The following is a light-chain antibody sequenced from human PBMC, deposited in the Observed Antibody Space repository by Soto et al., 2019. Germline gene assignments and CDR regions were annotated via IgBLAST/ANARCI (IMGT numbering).Light chain of an antibody. V-gene: IGKV3-15*01. CDR1: QNVRSN. CDR2: GAS. CDR3: QQYHNWPIT. Sequence: EIVVSQSPATLSVSKGERATLSCRASQNVRSNLAWYQQKPGQAPRLLIYGASTRATGISARFSGSGSGTEFTLTISSLQSEDFAVYYCQQYHNWPITFGQGTRLETK. J-gene: IGKJ5*01.